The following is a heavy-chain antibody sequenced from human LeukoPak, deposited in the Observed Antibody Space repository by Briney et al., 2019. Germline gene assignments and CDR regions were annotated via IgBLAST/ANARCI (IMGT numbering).Heavy chain of an antibody. CDR3: ARRTYSSGWYEYLYFDY. V-gene: IGHV4-59*01. J-gene: IGHJ4*02. CDR2: IYYSGST. Sequence: SETLSLTCTVSGGSISSYYWSWIRQPPGKGLEWIGYIYYSGSTNYNPSLKSRVTISVDTSKNQFSLKLSSVTAADTAVYYCARRTYSSGWYEYLYFDYWGQGTLVTVSS. CDR1: GGSISSYY. D-gene: IGHD6-19*01.